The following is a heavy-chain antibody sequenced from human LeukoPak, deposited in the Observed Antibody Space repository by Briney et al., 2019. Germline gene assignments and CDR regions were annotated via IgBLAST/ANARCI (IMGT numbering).Heavy chain of an antibody. Sequence: GGSLRLSCAASGFTFSSYWMTWVRQAPGKGLEWVANIKQDGSEKSYVDSVKGRFTISRDNAMYSLSLQMNNLRVEDTAVYYCVRALAAGAWGQGTLVTVSS. V-gene: IGHV3-7*03. CDR3: VRALAAGA. J-gene: IGHJ5*02. CDR1: GFTFSSYW. D-gene: IGHD6-25*01. CDR2: IKQDGSEK.